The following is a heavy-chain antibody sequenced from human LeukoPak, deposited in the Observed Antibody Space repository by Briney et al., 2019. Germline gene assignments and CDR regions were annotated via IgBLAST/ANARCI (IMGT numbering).Heavy chain of an antibody. J-gene: IGHJ4*02. V-gene: IGHV3-7*03. CDR2: VNRDGSET. CDR1: GFTFSSYW. Sequence: GGSLRLSCEASGFTFSSYWMSWVRQAPGRGPEWVANVNRDGSETYYLDSVKGRFSISKDNAKNSLYLQMNSLRGDDTAVYYCAKDVGKWESLHFFDYWGQGTLVTVSS. D-gene: IGHD1-26*01. CDR3: AKDVGKWESLHFFDY.